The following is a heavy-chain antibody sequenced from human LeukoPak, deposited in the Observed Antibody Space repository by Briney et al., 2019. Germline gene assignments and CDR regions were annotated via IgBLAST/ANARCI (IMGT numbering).Heavy chain of an antibody. Sequence: PSETLSLTCTVSGGSVSSGSYYWSWIRQPPGKGLEWIGYIYYSGSTNYNPSLKSRVTISVDTSKNQFSLKLSPVTTADTAVYYCARTQWLAHFDYWAREPWSPSPQ. J-gene: IGHJ4*02. V-gene: IGHV4-61*01. D-gene: IGHD6-19*01. CDR3: ARTQWLAHFDY. CDR1: GGSVSSGSYY. CDR2: IYYSGST.